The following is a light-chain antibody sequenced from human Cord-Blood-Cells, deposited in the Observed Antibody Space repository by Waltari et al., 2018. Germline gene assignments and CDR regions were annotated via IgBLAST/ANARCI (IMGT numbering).Light chain of an antibody. Sequence: DIQMTQSPSYLSASVGDRVTITCRASQSISSYLNGYQQKPGKAPKLLIYAASSLQSGVPSRFSGSGSGTDFTLTISSLQPEDFATYYCQQSYSTPTFGQGTKVEIK. CDR3: QQSYSTPT. CDR1: QSISSY. V-gene: IGKV1-39*01. J-gene: IGKJ1*01. CDR2: AAS.